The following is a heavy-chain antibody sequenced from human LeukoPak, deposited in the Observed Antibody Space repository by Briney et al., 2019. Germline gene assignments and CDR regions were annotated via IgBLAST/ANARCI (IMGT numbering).Heavy chain of an antibody. V-gene: IGHV4-59*01. Sequence: SSETLSLTCTVSGDSIIGYYWSWIRQPPGKGLEWIGYIHYSGSTNYNPSLQSRVTISVDTSRSHFSLKLSSATAADTAVYYCASRSALVRGVDAFDIWGQGTMVTVSP. CDR3: ASRSALVRGVDAFDI. J-gene: IGHJ3*02. CDR1: GDSIIGYY. D-gene: IGHD3-10*01. CDR2: IHYSGST.